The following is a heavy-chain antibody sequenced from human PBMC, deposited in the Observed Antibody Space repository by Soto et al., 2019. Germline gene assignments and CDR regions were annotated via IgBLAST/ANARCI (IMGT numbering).Heavy chain of an antibody. CDR1: GYSFTSDW. CDR3: VYCTNGPYYFDY. V-gene: IGHV5-51*01. D-gene: IGHD2-8*01. Sequence: GESLKISCNGSGYSFTSDWIGWVRQMPGKGLEWMGIIYPGDSDTRYSPSFQGQVTISADKSISTAHLQWSSLKASDTAMYYCVYCTNGPYYFDYWGQGTLVTVSS. CDR2: IYPGDSDT. J-gene: IGHJ4*02.